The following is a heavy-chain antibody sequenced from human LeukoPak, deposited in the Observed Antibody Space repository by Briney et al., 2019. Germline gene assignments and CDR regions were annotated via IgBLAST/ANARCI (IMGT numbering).Heavy chain of an antibody. J-gene: IGHJ4*02. V-gene: IGHV3-30*02. Sequence: GGSLRLSCAAPGFTFSSYGMHWVRQAPGKGLEWVAFIRYDGSNKYYADSVKGRFTISRDNAKNSLYLQMNSLRAEDTAVYYCARGTMIVVAHFDYWGQGTLVTVSS. CDR3: ARGTMIVVAHFDY. CDR2: IRYDGSNK. D-gene: IGHD3-22*01. CDR1: GFTFSSYG.